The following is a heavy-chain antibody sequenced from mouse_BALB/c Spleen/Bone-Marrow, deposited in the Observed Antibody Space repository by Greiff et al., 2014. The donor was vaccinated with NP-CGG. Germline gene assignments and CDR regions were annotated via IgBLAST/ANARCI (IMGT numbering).Heavy chain of an antibody. J-gene: IGHJ3*01. CDR2: INPHNDGT. CDR3: GRRESGTWFAY. Sequence: VQLQQSGPDLVKPGASVKMSCKASGYTFTSFVMHWVKQKPGQGLEWIGYINPHNDGTKYNEKFKDKATLSSDKSSSTAYMELSSLTSEDSAVYYCGRRESGTWFAYWGQGTLVTVSA. V-gene: IGHV1-14*01. D-gene: IGHD4-1*01. CDR1: GYTFTSFV.